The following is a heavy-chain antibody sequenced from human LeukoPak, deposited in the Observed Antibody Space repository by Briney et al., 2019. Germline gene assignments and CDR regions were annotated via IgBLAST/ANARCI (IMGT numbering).Heavy chain of an antibody. CDR1: GFTFSTYW. CDR2: IKQDGSEK. D-gene: IGHD3-22*01. CDR3: ARATGSGIMYYYDSSGYSLDY. V-gene: IGHV3-7*01. J-gene: IGHJ4*02. Sequence: GGSLRLSCSASGFTFSTYWMTWVRQAPGKGLEWVAHIKQDGSEKYYVDSVKGRFTISRDNAKNSLYLQMNSLGAEDTAVYYCARATGSGIMYYYDSSGYSLDYWGQGTLVTVSS.